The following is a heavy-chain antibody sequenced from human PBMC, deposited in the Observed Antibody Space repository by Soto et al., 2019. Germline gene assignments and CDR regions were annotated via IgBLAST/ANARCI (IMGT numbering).Heavy chain of an antibody. CDR2: TYYRSKWYN. J-gene: IGHJ4*02. CDR3: ASDISGHTDN. Sequence: PSQTLSLTCAISGGSVSSNIAAWNCIRQSPSRGREGLGRTYYRSKWYNDYAKSVKSRITINPDTTKNQFSLPLNSGTPEDTAVYYCASDISGHTDNWGQGALVTASS. V-gene: IGHV6-1*01. CDR1: GGSVSSNIAA. D-gene: IGHD1-26*01.